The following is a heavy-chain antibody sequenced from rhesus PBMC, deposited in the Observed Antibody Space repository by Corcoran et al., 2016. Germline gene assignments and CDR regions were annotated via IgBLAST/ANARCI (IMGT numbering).Heavy chain of an antibody. J-gene: IGHJ4*01. V-gene: IGHV4S10*01. Sequence: QVQLQESGPGVVKPSETLSLTCAVSGGSISDSYRWSWIRQPPGKGLEWIGYSDGSRTSTNYNPSLKSRITISKDTSKNKFSLKLSSVTAADTAVYYCARDGSSFDYWGQGVLVTVSS. CDR3: ARDGSSFDY. D-gene: IGHD6-19*01. CDR2: SDGSRTST. CDR1: GGSISDSYR.